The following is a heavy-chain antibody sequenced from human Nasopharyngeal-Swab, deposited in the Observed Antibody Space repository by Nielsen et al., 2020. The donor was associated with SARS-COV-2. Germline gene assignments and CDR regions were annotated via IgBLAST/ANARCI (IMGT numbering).Heavy chain of an antibody. CDR3: ARSGTTKYGLDV. CDR2: VYTSGST. J-gene: IGHJ6*01. CDR1: GGSISGYF. Sequence: SETLSLTCSVSGGSISGYFLSWIRQPAGEGLELIGRVYTSGSTNYNPSLKSRVTISIDMSKNQFSLELRSVTAADTAFYYCARSGTTKYGLDVWGQGTTVIVSS. V-gene: IGHV4-4*07. D-gene: IGHD1-1*01.